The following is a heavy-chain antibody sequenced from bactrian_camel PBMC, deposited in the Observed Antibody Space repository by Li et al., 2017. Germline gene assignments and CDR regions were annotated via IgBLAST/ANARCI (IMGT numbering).Heavy chain of an antibody. Sequence: VQLVESGGGLVQPGLSLRLSCAASGFTFSSYAMSWVRQAPGKGLEWVSSINTGGSRPYYADSVKGRFTISQNSAKDTLYLQMNSLKPEDTAMYYCAADEDYMGWFMSAFSVHPPLNIWARGPRSPSP. CDR2: INTGGSRP. V-gene: IGHV3S31*01. D-gene: IGHD3*01. J-gene: IGHJ4*01. CDR1: GFTFSSYA.